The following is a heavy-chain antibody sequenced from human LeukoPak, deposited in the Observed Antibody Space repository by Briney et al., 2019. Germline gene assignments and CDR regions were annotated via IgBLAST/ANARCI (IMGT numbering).Heavy chain of an antibody. J-gene: IGHJ5*02. CDR1: GGSISSYY. D-gene: IGHD5-18*01. CDR3: ARDRRHSYGAYFDP. Sequence: SETLSLTCTVSGGSISSYYWSWIRQPAGKGLEWIGRIYTSGSTNYNPSLNSRVTMSVDTSKAQFSLNLYSVTAADTAVYFCARDRRHSYGAYFDPWGQGILVTASS. CDR2: IYTSGST. V-gene: IGHV4-4*07.